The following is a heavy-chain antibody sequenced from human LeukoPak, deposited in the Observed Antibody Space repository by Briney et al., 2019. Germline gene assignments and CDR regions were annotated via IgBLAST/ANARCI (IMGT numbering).Heavy chain of an antibody. Sequence: PGGSLRLSCAASGFTFDDYAMHWVRQAPGKGLEWVSGITWNSDTIDYADSVKGRFTISRDNAKNSLYLQMNSLRAEDTALYYCAKDTTYYYDSSGYDGFEIWGQGTMVTVSS. CDR2: ITWNSDTI. V-gene: IGHV3-9*01. J-gene: IGHJ3*02. CDR1: GFTFDDYA. CDR3: AKDTTYYYDSSGYDGFEI. D-gene: IGHD3-22*01.